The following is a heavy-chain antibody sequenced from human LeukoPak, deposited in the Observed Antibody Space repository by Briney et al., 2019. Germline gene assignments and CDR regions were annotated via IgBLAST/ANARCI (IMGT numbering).Heavy chain of an antibody. J-gene: IGHJ4*02. CDR3: ARHPYRTTVTPHPFDY. CDR2: INHSGST. CDR1: GGSFSGYY. Sequence: SETLSLTCAVYGGSFSGYYWSWIRQPPGKGLEWIGEINHSGSTNYNPSLKSRVTISVDTSKNQFSLKLSSVTAADTAVCYCARHPYRTTVTPHPFDYWGQGTLVTVSS. V-gene: IGHV4-34*01. D-gene: IGHD4-17*01.